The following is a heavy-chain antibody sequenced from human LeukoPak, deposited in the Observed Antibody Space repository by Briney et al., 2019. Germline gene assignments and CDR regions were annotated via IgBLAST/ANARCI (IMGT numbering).Heavy chain of an antibody. Sequence: SEILSLTCTVSGGSISSYYWSWIRQPPGKGLEWIGYIYYSGSTNYNPSLKSRVTISVDTSKNQFSLKLSSVTAADTAVYYCAREYGGNSRHAFDIWGQGTMVTVSS. D-gene: IGHD4-23*01. CDR2: IYYSGST. CDR3: AREYGGNSRHAFDI. V-gene: IGHV4-59*01. CDR1: GGSISSYY. J-gene: IGHJ3*02.